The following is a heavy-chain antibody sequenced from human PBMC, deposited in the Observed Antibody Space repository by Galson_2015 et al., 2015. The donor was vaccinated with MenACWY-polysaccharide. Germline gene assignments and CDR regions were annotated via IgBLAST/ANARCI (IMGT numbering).Heavy chain of an antibody. J-gene: IGHJ6*02. CDR2: INSAASST. D-gene: IGHD3-10*01. V-gene: IGHV3-74*01. Sequence: SLRLSCAASGLTFSNNWIHWVRQAPGKGLVWVSRINSAASSTAYADSVKGRFTISRDNAKNTLYLQMNSLRVEDTAVYYCVGPLGRGGTGAYGMDAWGQGTTVTVSS. CDR3: VGPLGRGGTGAYGMDA. CDR1: GLTFSNNW.